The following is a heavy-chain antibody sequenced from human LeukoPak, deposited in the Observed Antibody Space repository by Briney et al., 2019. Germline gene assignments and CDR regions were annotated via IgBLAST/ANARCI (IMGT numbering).Heavy chain of an antibody. CDR3: AKDIDWLAFED. V-gene: IGHV3-23*01. CDR2: IGPSGDKT. CDR1: RYTFNIHG. J-gene: IGHJ4*02. D-gene: IGHD6-19*01. Sequence: GGTLRLSCAASRYTFNIHGMNWVRQAPGKGPEWVSGIGPSGDKTYYADSVKGRFTISRDNSENTVYLQMNSLRVEDTALYYCAKDIDWLAFEDWGQGTLVTVSS.